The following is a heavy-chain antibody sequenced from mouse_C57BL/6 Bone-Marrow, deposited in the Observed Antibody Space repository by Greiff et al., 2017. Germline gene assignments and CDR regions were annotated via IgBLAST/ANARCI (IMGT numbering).Heavy chain of an antibody. D-gene: IGHD1-1*01. V-gene: IGHV1-74*01. CDR2: IHPSDSDT. Sequence: QVQLKESGAELVKPGASVKVSCKASGYTFTSYWMHWVKQRPGQGLEWIGRIHPSDSDTNYNQKFKGKATLTVDKSSSTAYMQLSSLTSEDSAVYYCAIPLYYYGSQTPYAMDYWGQGTSVTGSS. J-gene: IGHJ4*01. CDR1: GYTFTSYW. CDR3: AIPLYYYGSQTPYAMDY.